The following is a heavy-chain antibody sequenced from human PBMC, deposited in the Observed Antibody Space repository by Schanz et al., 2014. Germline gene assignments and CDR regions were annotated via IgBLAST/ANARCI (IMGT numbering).Heavy chain of an antibody. D-gene: IGHD5-12*01. J-gene: IGHJ3*01. Sequence: EVQLVESGGGLIQPGGSLRLSCAVSGFTFNTNYMSWVRQAPGKGLEWISSMYSNSGSTQYADSVKGRFIISRDSSKNTLFLQMNSLRAEDTAVYFCARDGGRDGYNLAFDVWGQGTLVTVSS. CDR1: GFTFNTNY. CDR3: ARDGGRDGYNLAFDV. CDR2: MYSNSGST. V-gene: IGHV3-53*01.